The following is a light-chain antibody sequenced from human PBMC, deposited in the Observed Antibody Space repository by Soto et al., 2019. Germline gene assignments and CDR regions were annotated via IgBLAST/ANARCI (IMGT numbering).Light chain of an antibody. CDR2: YDD. CDR3: AAWDDSLNGPV. Sequence: QSVLTQPPSESGTPGQRVTISCSGSSSNIGNNAVNWYQQLPGKAPKLLIYYDDLLPSGVSDRFSGSKSGTSASLAISGLQSEDEAGYYCAAWDDSLNGPVFGGGTKLTVL. CDR1: SSNIGNNA. J-gene: IGLJ2*01. V-gene: IGLV1-36*01.